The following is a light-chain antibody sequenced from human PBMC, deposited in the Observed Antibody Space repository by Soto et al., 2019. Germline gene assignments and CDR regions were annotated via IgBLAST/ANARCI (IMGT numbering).Light chain of an antibody. V-gene: IGKV3-20*01. CDR1: QSVSSSY. CDR3: QQYGSSPRT. J-gene: IGKJ1*01. Sequence: EIVLTQSPGTLSLSPGERGTLSCRASQSVSSSYLAWYQQKPGQAPRLLMSGTSTRATGTPDRFSGSGSGTDFTLTISSLEPEDVAVYYCQQYGSSPRTFGQGTKVEVK. CDR2: GTS.